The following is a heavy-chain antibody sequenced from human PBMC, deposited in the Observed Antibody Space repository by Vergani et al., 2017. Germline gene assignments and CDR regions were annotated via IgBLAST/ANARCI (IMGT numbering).Heavy chain of an antibody. Sequence: EVQLLESGGGLVQPGGSLRLSCAASGFTFSSYAMSWVRQAPGKGLEWVSAISGSGGSTYYADSVKGRCTISRDNSQNTLYLQMNSLRAEDTAVYYCARGVSYYYDSSGFDYWGQGTLVTVSS. CDR3: ARGVSYYYDSSGFDY. D-gene: IGHD3-22*01. CDR1: GFTFSSYA. J-gene: IGHJ4*02. V-gene: IGHV3-23*01. CDR2: ISGSGGST.